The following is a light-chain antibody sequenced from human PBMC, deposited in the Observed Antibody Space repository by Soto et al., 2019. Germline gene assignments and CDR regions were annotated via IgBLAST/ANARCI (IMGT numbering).Light chain of an antibody. Sequence: DIQLTQSPSTLSAAFGDSVTITFRASQNIRNLLAWYQQKPGKAPKRLIYDASTLKTGVPSRFSGSGSGSEFNFTITGLQPDDFATYFCQQYNTYSTFGQGTRLEIK. J-gene: IGKJ5*01. CDR2: DAS. CDR1: QNIRNL. CDR3: QQYNTYST. V-gene: IGKV1-5*01.